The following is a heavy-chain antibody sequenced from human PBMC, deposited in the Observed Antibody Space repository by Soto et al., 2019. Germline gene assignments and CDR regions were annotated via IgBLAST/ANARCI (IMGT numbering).Heavy chain of an antibody. Sequence: EVQLVESGGGLVQPGGSLRLSCGASGFTFTSYWMEWVRQAPGKGLVWVSRIASDGSTTAYADSVKGRFTISRDNAKNTLYLKMDSRRAEDRAVYYCERVGRQLGNWGKGPLVPLSS. CDR3: ERVGRQLGN. CDR2: IASDGSTT. J-gene: IGHJ4*02. V-gene: IGHV3-74*01. CDR1: GFTFTSYW. D-gene: IGHD6-13*01.